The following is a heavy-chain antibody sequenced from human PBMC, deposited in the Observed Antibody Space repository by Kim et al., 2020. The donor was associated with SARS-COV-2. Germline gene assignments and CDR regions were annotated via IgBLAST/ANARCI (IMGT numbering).Heavy chain of an antibody. CDR1: GGSVSSGSYY. D-gene: IGHD5-12*01. CDR3: ASSRDGYTHYFDY. V-gene: IGHV4-61*01. J-gene: IGHJ4*02. Sequence: SETLSLTCTVSGGSVSSGSYYWSWIRQPPGKGLEWIGYIYYSGSTNYNPSLKSRVTISVDTSKNQFSLKLSSVTAADTAVYYCASSRDGYTHYFDYWGQGTLVTVSS. CDR2: IYYSGST.